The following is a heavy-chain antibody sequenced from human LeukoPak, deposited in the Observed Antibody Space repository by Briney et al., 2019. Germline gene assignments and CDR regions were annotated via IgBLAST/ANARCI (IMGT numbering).Heavy chain of an antibody. V-gene: IGHV1-3*03. CDR3: ARENYDSSGFYYYMDV. Sequence: GASVKVSCKASGYTFTSYAMHWVRQAPGQRLEWMGWINAGNGNTKYSQEFQGKVTITRDTSASTAYMELSSLRSEDMAVYYCARENYDSSGFYYYMDVWGKGTPVTVSS. CDR2: INAGNGNT. D-gene: IGHD3-22*01. CDR1: GYTFTSYA. J-gene: IGHJ6*03.